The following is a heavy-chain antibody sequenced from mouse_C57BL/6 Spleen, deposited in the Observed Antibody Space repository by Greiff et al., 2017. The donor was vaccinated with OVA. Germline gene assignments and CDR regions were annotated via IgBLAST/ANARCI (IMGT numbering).Heavy chain of an antibody. CDR2: IWWDDDK. Sequence: QVTLKESGPGILQPSQTLSLTCSFSGFSLSTFGMGVGWIRQPSGKGLEWLAHIWWDDDKYYNPALKSRLTISKDTSKNQVFLKIANVDTADTATYYCARSLTTVVTTKNYFDYWGQGTTLTVSS. J-gene: IGHJ2*01. D-gene: IGHD1-1*01. V-gene: IGHV8-8*01. CDR1: GFSLSTFGMG. CDR3: ARSLTTVVTTKNYFDY.